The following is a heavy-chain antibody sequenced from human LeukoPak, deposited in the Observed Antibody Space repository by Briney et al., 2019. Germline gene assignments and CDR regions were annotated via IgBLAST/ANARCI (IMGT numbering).Heavy chain of an antibody. V-gene: IGHV1-8*01. CDR2: MNPNSGNT. D-gene: IGHD5-24*01. CDR1: GYTFTSYD. J-gene: IGHJ4*02. Sequence: ASVKVSCKASGYTFTSYDINWVRQATGQGLEWMGWMNPNSGNTGYAQKFQGRVTMTRNTSISTAYVELSSLRSEDTAVYYCARQEMATITGCDYWGQGTLVTVSS. CDR3: ARQEMATITGCDY.